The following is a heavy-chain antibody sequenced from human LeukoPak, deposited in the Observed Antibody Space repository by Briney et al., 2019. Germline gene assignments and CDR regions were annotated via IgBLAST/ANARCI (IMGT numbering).Heavy chain of an antibody. CDR3: ARYHCTSGFCQHFDY. D-gene: IGHD2-8*01. V-gene: IGHV4-59*01. CDR2: IYYSGST. Sequence: SETLSLTCTVSGGSISGYYWSWIRQPPGKGLEWIGLIYYSGSTTYNPPLKSRVSISVDTSKNHFSLNLSSVTAADTAVYYCARYHCTSGFCQHFDYWGQGALVTVSS. J-gene: IGHJ4*02. CDR1: GGSISGYY.